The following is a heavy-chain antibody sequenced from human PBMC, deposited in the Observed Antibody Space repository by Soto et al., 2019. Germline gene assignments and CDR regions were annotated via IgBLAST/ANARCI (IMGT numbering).Heavy chain of an antibody. J-gene: IGHJ4*02. Sequence: PGVSLRLSCAASGFTLSDYYMTWIRQAPGKGLEWVSDISISGTTIHYADSVRGRFTISRDNAKNSLWLQMNTLRAEDTAVYYCASRPWELDYWGQGTRVTVSS. CDR3: ASRPWELDY. V-gene: IGHV3-11*01. CDR1: GFTLSDYY. CDR2: ISISGTTI. D-gene: IGHD3-10*01.